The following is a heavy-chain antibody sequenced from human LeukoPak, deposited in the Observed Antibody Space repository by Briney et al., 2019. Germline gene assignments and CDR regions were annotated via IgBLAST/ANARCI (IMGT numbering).Heavy chain of an antibody. CDR1: GFTFSSYG. Sequence: GGSLRLSCAASGFTFSSYGMHWVRQAPGKGLEWVAVISYDGSNKYYADSVKGRFTISRDNSKNTLYLQMNSLRAEDTAVYYCEKDLNSQLPAFDYGGRETLVTVSS. CDR3: EKDLNSQLPAFDY. J-gene: IGHJ4*02. CDR2: ISYDGSNK. D-gene: IGHD2-2*01. V-gene: IGHV3-30*19.